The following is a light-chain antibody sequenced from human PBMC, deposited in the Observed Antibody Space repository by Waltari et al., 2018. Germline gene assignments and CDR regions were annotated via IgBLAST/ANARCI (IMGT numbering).Light chain of an antibody. Sequence: QSVLTQPPSASGTPGQRVTISCSGSISNIGAKAVNWYQQFPGTAPQLLTHNYNQRPSGVPDRFSGSKSGTSASLAISGLQFEDEADYYCAGWDVSLSDWVFGGGTKVTVL. V-gene: IGLV1-44*01. CDR3: AGWDVSLSDWV. CDR1: ISNIGAKA. CDR2: NYN. J-gene: IGLJ3*02.